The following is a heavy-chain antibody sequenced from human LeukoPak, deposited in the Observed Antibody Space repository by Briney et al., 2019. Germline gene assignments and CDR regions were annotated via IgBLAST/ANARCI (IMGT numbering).Heavy chain of an antibody. D-gene: IGHD5-12*01. V-gene: IGHV4-34*01. CDR3: ARGFGTQGYELGYYFDY. J-gene: IGHJ4*02. CDR2: INHSGST. Sequence: PSETLSLTCAVYGGSFSGYHWSWIRQPPGKGLEWIGEINHSGSTNYNPSLKSRVTISVDTSKNQFSLKLSSVTAADTAVYYCARGFGTQGYELGYYFDYWGQGTLVTVSS. CDR1: GGSFSGYH.